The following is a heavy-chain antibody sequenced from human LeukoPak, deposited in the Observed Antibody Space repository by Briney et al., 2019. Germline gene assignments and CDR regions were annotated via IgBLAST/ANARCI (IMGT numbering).Heavy chain of an antibody. D-gene: IGHD1-26*01. V-gene: IGHV3-21*01. CDR2: ISSSSNYI. CDR3: ARDVGASAPDAFDI. J-gene: IGHJ3*02. CDR1: GFTFSTYN. Sequence: PGGSLRLSCAASGFTFSTYNMNWVRQAPGKGLEWVSSISSSSNYIYYADSVKGRFTISRDNAKNSLYLEMNSLRAEDTDVYYCARDVGASAPDAFDIWGQGTMVTVSS.